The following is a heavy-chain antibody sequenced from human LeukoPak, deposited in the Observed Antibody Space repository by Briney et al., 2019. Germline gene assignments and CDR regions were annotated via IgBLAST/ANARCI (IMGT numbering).Heavy chain of an antibody. Sequence: GSLLLSCAASGCTFISSWMHWVRQSPEKELVWIARINGDGSSTSFADSVKGRFTISRDNAKSTLYLQMNSLSAEDSAVYYCASATWGDGYNGNYWGQGTLVTVSS. V-gene: IGHV3-74*01. J-gene: IGHJ4*02. CDR2: INGDGSST. CDR1: GCTFISSW. D-gene: IGHD5-24*01. CDR3: ASATWGDGYNGNY.